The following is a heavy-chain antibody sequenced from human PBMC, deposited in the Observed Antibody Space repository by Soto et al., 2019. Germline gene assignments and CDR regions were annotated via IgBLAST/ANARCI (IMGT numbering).Heavy chain of an antibody. Sequence: SGPTLVNPTQTLTLTCSFSGFSLNTVSMCVSWIRQTPGKALEWLALIDWEDEKFYSASLKTRLTISSDTSKNQVVLTMTNMNPADTGTYYCARLRVDTSGYHFDIWGQGTLVTVSS. D-gene: IGHD3-22*01. CDR1: GFSLNTVSMC. V-gene: IGHV2-70*12. J-gene: IGHJ4*02. CDR2: IDWEDEK. CDR3: ARLRVDTSGYHFDI.